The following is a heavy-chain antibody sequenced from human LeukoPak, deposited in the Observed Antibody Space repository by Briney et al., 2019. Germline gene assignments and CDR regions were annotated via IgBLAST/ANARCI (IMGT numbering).Heavy chain of an antibody. J-gene: IGHJ4*02. V-gene: IGHV3-15*01. Sequence: PGGSLRLSCAASGFTFSNAWMSWVRQAPGKGLEWVGRIKSKTDGGTTEYAAPVKGRFTISRDDSKNTLCLQMNSLKTEDTAVYYCTTGLDTAMDSPIDYWGQGTLVTVSS. CDR3: TTGLDTAMDSPIDY. CDR2: IKSKTDGGTT. D-gene: IGHD5-18*01. CDR1: GFTFSNAW.